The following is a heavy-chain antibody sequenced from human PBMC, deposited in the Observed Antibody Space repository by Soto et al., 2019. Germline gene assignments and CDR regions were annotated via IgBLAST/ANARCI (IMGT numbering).Heavy chain of an antibody. Sequence: LRLSCTASVFIFYNSAIGRLRPARGRGLEWPSSTSPKGAGPFWANPVMGRFSISRDTSKNTLSLQRNNLRGDDTAIYHCAKIEGNNCGDGCGKGWLLSWGQGTLVTVSS. CDR2: TSPKGAGP. D-gene: IGHD2-21*02. CDR1: VFIFYNSA. CDR3: AKIEGNNCGDGCGKGWLLS. V-gene: IGHV3-23*01. J-gene: IGHJ5*02.